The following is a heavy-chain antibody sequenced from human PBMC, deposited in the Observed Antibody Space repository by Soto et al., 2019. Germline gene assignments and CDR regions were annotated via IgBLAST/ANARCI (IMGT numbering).Heavy chain of an antibody. CDR2: IVSNDEK. CDR1: GFSLSNARMG. D-gene: IGHD4-17*01. J-gene: IGHJ5*02. V-gene: IGHV2-26*01. CDR3: ARLHYDYGDVGWFDP. Sequence: QVTLKESGPVLVKPTETLTLTCTVSGFSLSNARMGVSWIRQPPGKALEWLAHIVSNDEKSYSTSLKSRLTISKDTSKSQVVLTMTNMDPVDTAPYYCARLHYDYGDVGWFDPWGQGTLVTVSS.